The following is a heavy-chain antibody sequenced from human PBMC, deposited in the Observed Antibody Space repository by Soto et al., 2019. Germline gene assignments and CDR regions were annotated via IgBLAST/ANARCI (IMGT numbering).Heavy chain of an antibody. CDR3: AAFPVLRCFRWLQSLFDL. D-gene: IGHD5-18*01. CDR1: GSLFSNSA. Sequence: EEVSCKPSGSLFSNSAVQWVRQARGQRLEWIGRLVVGSRNTHSAQHFQGRVTLTRDMSTGTAEMELRSLRAEDTVAYYCAAFPVLRCFRWLQSLFDLWREGALGIVCS. V-gene: IGHV1-58*01. CDR2: LVVGSRNT. J-gene: IGHJ4*02.